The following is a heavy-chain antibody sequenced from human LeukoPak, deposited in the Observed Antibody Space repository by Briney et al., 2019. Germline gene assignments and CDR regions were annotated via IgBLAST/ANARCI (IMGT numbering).Heavy chain of an antibody. Sequence: GGSLRLSCAASGFSFTNAWMSWVRQAPGKGLEWIGRIKGKIDGETTDYAAPVKGRFSISRGDSKNTLDLQMNSLKIEDTAVYYCSTDPPSVWGQGTMVMVSS. J-gene: IGHJ3*01. CDR2: IKGKIDGETT. V-gene: IGHV3-15*01. CDR1: GFSFTNAW. CDR3: STDPPSV.